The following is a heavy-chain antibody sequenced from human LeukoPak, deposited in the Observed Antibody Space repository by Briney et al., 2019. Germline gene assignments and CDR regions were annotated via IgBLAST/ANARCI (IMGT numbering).Heavy chain of an antibody. CDR2: IDPSDSYT. CDR3: ARHLLVREQLVPGDY. Sequence: GESLRISCKGSGYSFTSYWISLVRQMPGKGLEWMGRIDPSDSYTNYSPSFQGHVTISADKSISTAYLQWSSLKASDTAMYYCARHLLVREQLVPGDYWGQGTLVTVSS. D-gene: IGHD6-13*01. V-gene: IGHV5-10-1*01. J-gene: IGHJ4*02. CDR1: GYSFTSYW.